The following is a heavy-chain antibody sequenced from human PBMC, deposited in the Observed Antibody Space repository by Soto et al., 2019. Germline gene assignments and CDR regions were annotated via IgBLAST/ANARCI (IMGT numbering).Heavy chain of an antibody. J-gene: IGHJ4*02. CDR1: GFTFSTYA. D-gene: IGHD2-2*01. CDR3: AKGGEGSCSRTSCLYFSDS. CDR2: ISDSHST. V-gene: IGHV3-23*01. Sequence: EVQLLDSGGGLVQPGGSLRLSCAASGFTFSTYAMSWVRQAPGKGLAWVSTISDSHSTYYANSVKGRFTISRDNSRNTLFLHMNSLTVEDTAVYYCAKGGEGSCSRTSCLYFSDSWGQGTLVTVSS.